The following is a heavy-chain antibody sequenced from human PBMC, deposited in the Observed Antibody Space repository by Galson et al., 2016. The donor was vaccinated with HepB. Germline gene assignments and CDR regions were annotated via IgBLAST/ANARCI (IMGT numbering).Heavy chain of an antibody. D-gene: IGHD3-22*01. CDR2: ISGSGGIT. V-gene: IGHV3-23*01. CDR1: GFAFGSYA. CDR3: ARTGQTWLLFDN. Sequence: SLRLSCAASGFAFGSYAMAWVRQAPGKGLEWVSGISGSGGITSYADSVKRRFTISRDNSKNTLYLQMKSLRAEDTAVYYCARTGQTWLLFDNWGQGTLVTVSS. J-gene: IGHJ4*02.